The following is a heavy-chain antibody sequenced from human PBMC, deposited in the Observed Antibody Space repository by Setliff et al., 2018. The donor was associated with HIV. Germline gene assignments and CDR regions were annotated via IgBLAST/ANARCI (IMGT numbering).Heavy chain of an antibody. J-gene: IGHJ4*01. D-gene: IGHD5-12*01. CDR1: GGSITSGNYF. CDR3: ARDARWLQFPYFDY. CDR2: IYTDGST. Sequence: SETLSLTCTVSGGSITSGNYFWTWIRQPAGKGLEWIGHIYTDGSTNYNPSFRSRVTISVDSSKNQFSLKLSSVAAADTAVYYCARDARWLQFPYFDYWGQGTLVTVSS. V-gene: IGHV4-61*09.